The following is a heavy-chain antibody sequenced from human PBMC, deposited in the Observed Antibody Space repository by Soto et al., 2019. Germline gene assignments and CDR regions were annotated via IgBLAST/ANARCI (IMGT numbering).Heavy chain of an antibody. J-gene: IGHJ4*02. CDR3: AREPTVPSGFDS. CDR1: DDSISRGGYY. V-gene: IGHV4-31*03. Sequence: QVQLQESGPGLVKPSQTLSLTCTVSDDSISRGGYYWTWVRHYPGKGLEWIGYIYYTGITYYNPSLKSRVTISLGTSQNQFSLNLTSVPAADTAVYYCAREPTVPSGFDSWGQGTLVTVSS. CDR2: IYYTGIT. D-gene: IGHD4-17*01.